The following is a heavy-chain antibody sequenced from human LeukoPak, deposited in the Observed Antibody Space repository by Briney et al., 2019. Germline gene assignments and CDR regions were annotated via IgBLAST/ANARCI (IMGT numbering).Heavy chain of an antibody. V-gene: IGHV3-21*01. Sequence: PGGSLRLSCAASGFTFSSYSMNWVRQAPGKGLEWVSSISSSSSYIYYADSVKGRFTISRDNAKNSLYLQMNSLRAEDTAVYYCARVSSSWYDRGYYYGMDVWGQGTTVTVSS. J-gene: IGHJ6*02. CDR3: ARVSSSWYDRGYYYGMDV. CDR1: GFTFSSYS. D-gene: IGHD6-13*01. CDR2: ISSSSSYI.